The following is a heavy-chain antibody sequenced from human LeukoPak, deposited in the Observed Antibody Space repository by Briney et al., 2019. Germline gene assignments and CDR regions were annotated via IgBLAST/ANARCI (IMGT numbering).Heavy chain of an antibody. J-gene: IGHJ5*02. Sequence: PGGSLRLPCAASGFTFSSYWMSWVRQAPGKGLEWVANIKQDGSEKYYVDSVKGRFTISRDNAKNSLYLQMNSLRAEDTAVYYCARERWVATVVTRRWFDPWGQGTLVTVSS. V-gene: IGHV3-7*01. CDR2: IKQDGSEK. CDR1: GFTFSSYW. D-gene: IGHD4-23*01. CDR3: ARERWVATVVTRRWFDP.